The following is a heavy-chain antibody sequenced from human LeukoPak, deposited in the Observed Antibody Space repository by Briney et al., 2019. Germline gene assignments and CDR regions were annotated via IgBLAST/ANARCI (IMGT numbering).Heavy chain of an antibody. Sequence: GGSLRLSCAASGFTFSSYAMSWVRQAPGKGLEWVSAISGSGGSTYYADSVKGRFTISRDNSKNTLYLQMNSLRAEDTAVYYCARPGVEGSGAPEYFDYWGQGTLVTVSS. CDR2: ISGSGGST. CDR1: GFTFSSYA. D-gene: IGHD2-15*01. V-gene: IGHV3-23*01. J-gene: IGHJ4*02. CDR3: ARPGVEGSGAPEYFDY.